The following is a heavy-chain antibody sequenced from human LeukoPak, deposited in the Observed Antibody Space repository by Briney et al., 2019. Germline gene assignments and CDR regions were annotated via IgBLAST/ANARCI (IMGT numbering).Heavy chain of an antibody. Sequence: ASVKVSCKASGGTFSSYAISWVRQAPGQGLEWMGWISAYNGNTNYAQKLQGRVTMTTDTSTSTAYMELRSLRSDDTAVYYCARSRTGTTGFDYWGQGTLVTVSS. CDR1: GGTFSSYA. CDR3: ARSRTGTTGFDY. V-gene: IGHV1-18*01. D-gene: IGHD1-14*01. J-gene: IGHJ4*02. CDR2: ISAYNGNT.